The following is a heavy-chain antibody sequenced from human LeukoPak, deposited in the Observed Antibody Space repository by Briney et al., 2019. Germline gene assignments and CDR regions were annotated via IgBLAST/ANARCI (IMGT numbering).Heavy chain of an antibody. CDR2: ISSSSSYI. D-gene: IGHD3-3*01. CDR1: GFPFSSYA. J-gene: IGHJ5*02. CDR3: ARISTYDFWSGYYNH. V-gene: IGHV3-21*01. Sequence: GGSLRLSCAASGFPFSSYAMTWVRQAPGKGLEWVSSISSSSSYIYYADSVKGRFTISRGNAKNSLYLQMNSLRAEDTAVYYCARISTYDFWSGYYNHWGQGTLVTVSS.